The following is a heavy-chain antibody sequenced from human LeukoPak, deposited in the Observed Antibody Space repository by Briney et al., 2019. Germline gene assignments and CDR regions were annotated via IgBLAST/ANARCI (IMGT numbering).Heavy chain of an antibody. V-gene: IGHV4-31*03. Sequence: SQTLSLTCTVSGGSISSGGYYWSWIRQHPGKGLEWIGYIYYSGSTYYNPSLKSRVTISVDTSKNQFSLKLSSVTAADTAVYYCARGPRGQGYYYDSSGYPDLTFDYWGQGTLVTVSS. CDR3: ARGPRGQGYYYDSSGYPDLTFDY. D-gene: IGHD3-22*01. CDR1: GGSISSGGYY. CDR2: IYYSGST. J-gene: IGHJ4*02.